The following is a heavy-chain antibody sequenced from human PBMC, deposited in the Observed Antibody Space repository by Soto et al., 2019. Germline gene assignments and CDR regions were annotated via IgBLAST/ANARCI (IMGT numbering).Heavy chain of an antibody. CDR1: GGSLSNYG. CDR2: IIPVFGTP. CDR3: ASGDATKIVVTTYYAMDV. V-gene: IGHV1-69*12. J-gene: IGHJ6*02. Sequence: QVQLVQSGAEVKKPGSSVKVSCKASGGSLSNYGISWVRQAPGQGLEWMGAIIPVFGTPNYAQKFQDRVTITADESTTTVYMEVISLTSEDTAVYYCASGDATKIVVTTYYAMDVWGQGTTVTVSS. D-gene: IGHD3-22*01.